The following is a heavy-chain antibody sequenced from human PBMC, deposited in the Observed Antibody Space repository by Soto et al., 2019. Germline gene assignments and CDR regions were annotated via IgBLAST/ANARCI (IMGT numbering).Heavy chain of an antibody. D-gene: IGHD6-13*01. CDR2: IIPIFGTP. J-gene: IGHJ6*02. CDR1: GGTFSSYA. CDR3: ASSRKDYYYYGMDV. Sequence: QVQLVQSGAEVKKPGSSVKVSRKASGGTFSSYAISWVRQAPGQGLEWMGGIIPIFGTPNYAQKFQGRVTITADESTSTAYMELSSLRSEDTAVYYCASSRKDYYYYGMDVWGQGTTVTVSS. V-gene: IGHV1-69*12.